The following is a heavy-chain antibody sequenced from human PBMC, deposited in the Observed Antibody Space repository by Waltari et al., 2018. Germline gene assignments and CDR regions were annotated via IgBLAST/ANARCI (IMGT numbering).Heavy chain of an antibody. V-gene: IGHV3-74*01. J-gene: IGHJ4*02. Sequence: EVQLAESGGGLVKPGESRRLSCAASGFTLSPYWMHWVRQGPGKGLVWVSRITTDGSTINYADSVKGRFTISRDNAKNTLYLQMNSLRAEDTAVYYCTREDYGGKDYWGQGTLVTVSS. CDR3: TREDYGGKDY. CDR1: GFTLSPYW. D-gene: IGHD4-17*01. CDR2: ITTDGSTI.